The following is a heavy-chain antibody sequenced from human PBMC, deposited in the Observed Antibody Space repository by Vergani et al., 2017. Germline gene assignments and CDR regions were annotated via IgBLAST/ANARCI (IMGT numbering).Heavy chain of an antibody. J-gene: IGHJ2*01. V-gene: IGHV1-69*06. CDR3: ARGTAAAGSHWYFDL. Sequence: QVQLVQSGAEVKKPGSSVKVSCKASGGTFSSYAISWVRQAPGQGLEWMGGIIPIFGTANYAQKFQGSVTITADKSPSTAYMELSSLRSEDTAVYYCARGTAAAGSHWYFDLWGRGTLVTVSS. D-gene: IGHD6-13*01. CDR1: GGTFSSYA. CDR2: IIPIFGTA.